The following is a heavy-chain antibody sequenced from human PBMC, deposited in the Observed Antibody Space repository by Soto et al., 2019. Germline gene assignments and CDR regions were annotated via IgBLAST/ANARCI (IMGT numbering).Heavy chain of an antibody. CDR3: ARCTVDTIVTSGWCHYLDP. V-gene: IGHV3-23*01. D-gene: IGHD6-19*01. CDR2: VSGSGGTT. CDR1: GFTFSSSA. J-gene: IGHJ5*02. Sequence: EVQLLDSGGGLVQPGGSLRLSCAASGFTFSSSAMSWVRQAPGKGLEWVSAVSGSGGTTYYADSVRGRFTISRDNSKNDLYLQMNSLRAEDTAIYFCARCTVDTIVTSGWCHYLDPWGQGTRVTVSS.